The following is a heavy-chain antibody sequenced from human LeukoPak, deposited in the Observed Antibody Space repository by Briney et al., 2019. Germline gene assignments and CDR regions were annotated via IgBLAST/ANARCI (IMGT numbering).Heavy chain of an antibody. CDR3: AYLGGYCSSTSCSYFDY. CDR2: INPNSGGT. CDR1: GYTFTGYY. V-gene: IGHV1-2*02. J-gene: IGHJ4*02. D-gene: IGHD2-2*01. Sequence: GASVKVSCKASGYTFTGYYMHWVRQAPGQGLEWMGWINPNSGGTNYAQKFQGRVTMTRDTSISTAYMELSRLRSDDTAVYYCAYLGGYCSSTSCSYFDYWGQGTLVTVSS.